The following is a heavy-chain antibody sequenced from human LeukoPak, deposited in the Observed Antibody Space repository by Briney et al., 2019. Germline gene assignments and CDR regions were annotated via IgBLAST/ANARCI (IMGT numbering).Heavy chain of an antibody. Sequence: GGSLTLSCSASGFTFSSYGMHGLPQAPGKGLEWVAVISYDGSNKYYADSVKGRFTISRDNSKNTLYLQMNSLRAEDRAVYYCGKDRAWGQGTVVRVSS. CDR3: GKDRA. V-gene: IGHV3-30*18. CDR2: ISYDGSNK. CDR1: GFTFSSYG. J-gene: IGHJ4*02.